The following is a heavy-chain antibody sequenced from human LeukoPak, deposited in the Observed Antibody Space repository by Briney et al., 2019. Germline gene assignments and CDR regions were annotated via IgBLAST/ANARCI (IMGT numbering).Heavy chain of an antibody. CDR1: GGTFSSYA. D-gene: IGHD3-9*01. CDR3: ARVRVLRYFDWLFPFDY. J-gene: IGHJ4*02. CDR2: INAGNGNT. V-gene: IGHV1-3*01. Sequence: ASVKVSCKASGGTFSSYAMHWVRQAPGQRLERMGWINAGNGNTKYSQKFQGRVTITRDTSASTAYMELSSLRSEDTAVYYCARVRVLRYFDWLFPFDYWGQGTLVTVSS.